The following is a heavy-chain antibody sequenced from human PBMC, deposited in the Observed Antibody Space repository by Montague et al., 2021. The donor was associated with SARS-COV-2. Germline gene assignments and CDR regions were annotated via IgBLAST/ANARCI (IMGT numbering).Heavy chain of an antibody. V-gene: IGHV4-59*01. CDR3: ARGGGYYNYGSDV. CDR2: IYYSGST. CDR1: GGSISNYY. Sequence: ETLSLTCTVSGGSISNYYWSWIRQPPGRGLEWIGYIYYSGSTDYSPSLKSRVTISLDTSKNQFSLKVTSVTAADTAVYYCARGGGYYNYGSDVWGPGTTITVSS. D-gene: IGHD3-22*01. J-gene: IGHJ6*02.